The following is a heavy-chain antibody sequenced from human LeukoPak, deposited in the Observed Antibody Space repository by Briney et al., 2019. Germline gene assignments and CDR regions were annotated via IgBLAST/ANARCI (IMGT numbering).Heavy chain of an antibody. CDR2: IYSGGST. CDR1: GFTVSSNY. J-gene: IGHJ4*02. CDR3: ARDFDWLFY. V-gene: IGHV3-66*01. D-gene: IGHD3-9*01. Sequence: GGSLRPSCAASGFTVSSNYMSWVRQAPGKGLEWVSVIYSGGSTYYADSVKGRFTISRDNSKNTLYLQMNSLRAEDTAVYYCARDFDWLFYWGQGTLVTVSS.